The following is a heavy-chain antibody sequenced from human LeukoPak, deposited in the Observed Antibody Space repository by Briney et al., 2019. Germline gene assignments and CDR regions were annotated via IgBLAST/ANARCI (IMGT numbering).Heavy chain of an antibody. V-gene: IGHV4-34*01. CDR3: ARGVSLWFGELSAPGNFDY. CDR1: GGSLGGYY. Sequence: SETLSLTCAVYGGSLGGYYWNWIRQPPGKGLEWIGEINHSGRTNYNPSLKSRVTISVDTSKNQISLKLRSVTAADAAVYYCARGVSLWFGELSAPGNFDYWGQGTLVTVSS. D-gene: IGHD3-10*01. CDR2: INHSGRT. J-gene: IGHJ4*02.